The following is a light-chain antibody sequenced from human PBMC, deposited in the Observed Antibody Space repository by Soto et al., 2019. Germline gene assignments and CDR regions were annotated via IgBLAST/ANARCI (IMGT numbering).Light chain of an antibody. CDR3: QQYGRSLWT. CDR2: GAS. J-gene: IGKJ1*01. CDR1: QSVSSSY. V-gene: IGKV3-20*01. Sequence: EIVLTQSACTLSWSPGERATLSCGASQSVSSSYLAWYQQKTGQAPRPLIYGASSRATGISDRFSGSVSGTDFNLTIGRLETEDFAVYYCQQYGRSLWTFGQGTKVDIK.